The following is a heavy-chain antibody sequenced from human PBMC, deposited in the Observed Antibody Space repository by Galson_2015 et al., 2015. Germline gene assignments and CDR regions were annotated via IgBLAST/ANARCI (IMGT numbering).Heavy chain of an antibody. J-gene: IGHJ4*02. CDR3: ARQERYCSSTSCYHY. CDR2: IYPGDSDT. V-gene: IGHV5-51*01. CDR1: GYSFTSYW. D-gene: IGHD2-2*01. Sequence: QSGAEVKKPGESLKISCTGSGYSFTSYWIGWVRQMPGKGLEWMGIIYPGDSDTRYSPSFQGQVTISADKSISTAYLQWSSLKASDTAMYYCARQERYCSSTSCYHYWGQGTLVTVSS.